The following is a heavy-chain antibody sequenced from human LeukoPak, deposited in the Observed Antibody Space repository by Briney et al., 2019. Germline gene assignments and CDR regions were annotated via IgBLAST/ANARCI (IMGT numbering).Heavy chain of an antibody. CDR3: ARGGPGSYYYYYYYMDV. D-gene: IGHD1-14*01. Sequence: GGSLRLSCAASGFTFSSYAMHWVRQAPGKGLEWVAIISYDGSNKYYADSVKDRFTISRDNSKNTLYLQMNSLRPEDTAVYYCARGGPGSYYYYYYYMDVWGKGTTVTVSS. J-gene: IGHJ6*03. CDR1: GFTFSSYA. V-gene: IGHV3-30-3*01. CDR2: ISYDGSNK.